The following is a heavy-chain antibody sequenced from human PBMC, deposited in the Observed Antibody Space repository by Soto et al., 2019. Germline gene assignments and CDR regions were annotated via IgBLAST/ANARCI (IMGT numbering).Heavy chain of an antibody. CDR2: IIPIFGTA. CDR1: GGTFSSYA. V-gene: IGHV1-69*12. J-gene: IGHJ2*01. D-gene: IGHD6-13*01. CDR3: ARDRQQLVYRPWYFDL. Sequence: QVQLVQSGAEVKKPGSSVKVSCKASGGTFSSYAISWVRQAPGQGLEWMGGIIPIFGTANYAQKFQGRVTITADESTSTAYMELSSLRSEDTGVYYCARDRQQLVYRPWYFDLWGRGTLVTVSS.